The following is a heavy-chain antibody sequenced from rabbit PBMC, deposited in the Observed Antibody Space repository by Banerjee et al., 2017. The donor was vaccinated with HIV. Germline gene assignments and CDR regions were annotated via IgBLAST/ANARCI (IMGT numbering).Heavy chain of an antibody. J-gene: IGHJ4*01. V-gene: IGHV1S40*01. Sequence: QSLEESGGDLVKPGASLTLTCTASGFSFSSSYYMCWVRQAPGKGLEWIGCIYTGSDNTYYASWVNGRFTISKTSSTTVTLQMTSLTAADTATYFCATNHYTGDFNLWGPGTLVTVS. D-gene: IGHD4-1*01. CDR2: IYTGSDNT. CDR1: GFSFSSSYY. CDR3: ATNHYTGDFNL.